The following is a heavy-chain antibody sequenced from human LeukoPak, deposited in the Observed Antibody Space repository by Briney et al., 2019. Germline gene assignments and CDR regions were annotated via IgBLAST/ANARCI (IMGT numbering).Heavy chain of an antibody. CDR3: AREDYGGGYNY. Sequence: PSGTLSLTCTVSGGSISSYYWSWIRQPPGKGLEWIGYIYYSGSTNYNPSLKSRVTISVDTSKNQFSLKLSSVTAADTAVYYCAREDYGGGYNYWGQGTLVTVSS. J-gene: IGHJ4*02. CDR1: GGSISSYY. V-gene: IGHV4-59*01. D-gene: IGHD4/OR15-4a*01. CDR2: IYYSGST.